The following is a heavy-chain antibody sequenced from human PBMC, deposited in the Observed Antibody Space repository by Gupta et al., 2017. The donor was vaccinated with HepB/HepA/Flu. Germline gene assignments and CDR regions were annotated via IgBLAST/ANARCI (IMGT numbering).Heavy chain of an antibody. J-gene: IGHJ4*02. CDR3: VRDRAFKSFDF. D-gene: IGHD3-3*02. CDR2: VAQNETQK. V-gene: IGHV3-7*01. Sequence: VASVAQNETQKFYADSVKGRFIISRDNAKNSLYLEMNSLRAEDTAMYYCVRDRAFKSFDFWGQGTLVSVSS.